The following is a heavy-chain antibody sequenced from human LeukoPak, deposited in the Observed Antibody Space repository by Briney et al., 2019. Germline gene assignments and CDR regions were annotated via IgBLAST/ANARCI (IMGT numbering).Heavy chain of an antibody. D-gene: IGHD5-12*01. CDR1: GYSFTSYW. V-gene: IGHV5-51*01. CDR3: ARWGARGYSGYADGGFDY. J-gene: IGHJ4*02. Sequence: GESLKISCKGSGYSFTSYWIGWVRPMPGKGLEWMGIIYPGDSDTRYSPSFQGQVTISADKSISTAYLQWSSLKASDTAMYYCARWGARGYSGYADGGFDYWGQGTLVTVSS. CDR2: IYPGDSDT.